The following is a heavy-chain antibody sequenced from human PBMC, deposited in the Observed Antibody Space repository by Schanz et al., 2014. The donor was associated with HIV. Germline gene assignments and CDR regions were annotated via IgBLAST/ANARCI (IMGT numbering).Heavy chain of an antibody. CDR1: GFNFNNYA. D-gene: IGHD2-2*02. Sequence: EVQLLESGGGLEQPGGSLRLSCAASGFNFNNYAMSWVRQAPGKGLEWVSSISGSATTTYYAESVKGRFTISRDNSLHMLYLEMKSLRAEDTAVYYCAKDPGILPRTYFDSWGQGTPVTVSS. CDR3: AKDPGILPRTYFDS. CDR2: ISGSATTT. V-gene: IGHV3-23*01. J-gene: IGHJ4*02.